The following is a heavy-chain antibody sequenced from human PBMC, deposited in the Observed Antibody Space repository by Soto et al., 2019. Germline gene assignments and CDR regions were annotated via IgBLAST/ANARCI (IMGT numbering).Heavy chain of an antibody. V-gene: IGHV1-18*04. CDR1: GYTFTNYG. CDR3: ARGGRYSSSSDLTY. D-gene: IGHD6-6*01. CDR2: ISADSGDT. J-gene: IGHJ4*02. Sequence: QVQLVQSGPEVKKPGASVKVSCTPSGYTFTNYGVNWVRQAPGQGLEWMGWISADSGDTKYAQKLRGRVTMNTDTSTRIAYMELRSLRFDDSAVHYCARGGRYSSSSDLTYWGQGTLVTVSS.